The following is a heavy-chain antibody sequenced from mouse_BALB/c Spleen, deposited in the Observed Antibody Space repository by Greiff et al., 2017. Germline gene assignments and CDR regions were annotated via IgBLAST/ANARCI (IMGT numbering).Heavy chain of an antibody. D-gene: IGHD1-1*01. CDR1: GFSLTSYG. CDR3: ARHQHYGSSYLYYAMDY. CDR2: IWSDGST. Sequence: VQGVESGPDLVAPSQSLSITCTVSGFSLTSYGVHWVRQPPGKGLEWLVVIWSDGSTTYNSALKSRLSISKDNSKSQVFLKMNSLQTDDTAMYYCARHQHYGSSYLYYAMDYWGQGTSVTVSS. J-gene: IGHJ4*01. V-gene: IGHV2-6-2*01.